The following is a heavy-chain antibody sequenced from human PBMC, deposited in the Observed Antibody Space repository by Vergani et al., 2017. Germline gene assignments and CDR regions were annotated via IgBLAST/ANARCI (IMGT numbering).Heavy chain of an antibody. V-gene: IGHV4-39*07. CDR3: ARGIVVVPALVDY. CDR1: GGSISSYY. Sequence: QVQLQESGPGLVKPSETLSLTCTVSGGSISSYYWGWIRQPPGKGLEWIGSIYYSGSTYYNPSLKSRVTISVDTSKNQFSLKLSSVTAADTAVYYCARGIVVVPALVDYWGQGTLVTVSS. CDR2: IYYSGST. J-gene: IGHJ4*02. D-gene: IGHD2-2*01.